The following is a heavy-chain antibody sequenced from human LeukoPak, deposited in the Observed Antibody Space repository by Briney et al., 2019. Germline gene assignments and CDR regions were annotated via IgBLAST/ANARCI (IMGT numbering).Heavy chain of an antibody. D-gene: IGHD5-12*01. CDR3: ASVDIVATTVGYFDY. V-gene: IGHV4-34*01. CDR1: GGSFSGYY. Sequence: NTSETLSLTCAVYGGSFSGYYWSWIRQPPGKGLEWIGEINHSGSTNYNPSLKSRVTISVDTSKNQFSLKLSSVTAADTAVYYCASVDIVATTVGYFDYWGQGTLVTVSS. CDR2: INHSGST. J-gene: IGHJ4*02.